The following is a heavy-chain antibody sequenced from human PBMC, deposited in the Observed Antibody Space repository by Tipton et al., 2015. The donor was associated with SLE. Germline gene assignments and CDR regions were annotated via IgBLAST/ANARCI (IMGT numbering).Heavy chain of an antibody. V-gene: IGHV4-39*01. CDR3: ARRWQLVPYYYGMDV. D-gene: IGHD6-6*01. J-gene: IGHJ6*02. Sequence: LRLSCTVSGGSISSSSYYWGWIRQPPGKGLEWIGSIYYSGSTYYNPSLKSRVTISVDTSKNQFSLKLSSVTAADTAVYYCARRWQLVPYYYGMDVWGQGTTVTVSS. CDR2: IYYSGST. CDR1: GGSISSSSYY.